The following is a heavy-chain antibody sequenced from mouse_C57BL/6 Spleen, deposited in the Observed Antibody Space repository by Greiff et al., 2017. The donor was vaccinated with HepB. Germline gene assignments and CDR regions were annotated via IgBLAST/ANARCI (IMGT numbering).Heavy chain of an antibody. Sequence: EVKVEESGGGLVKPGGSLKLSCAASGFTFSDYGMHWVRQAPEKGLEWVAYISSGSSTIYYADTVKGRFTISRDNAKNTLFLQMTSLRSEDTAMYYCARQGLRRENAMDYWGQGTSVTVSS. D-gene: IGHD2-2*01. CDR1: GFTFSDYG. CDR3: ARQGLRRENAMDY. CDR2: ISSGSSTI. J-gene: IGHJ4*01. V-gene: IGHV5-17*01.